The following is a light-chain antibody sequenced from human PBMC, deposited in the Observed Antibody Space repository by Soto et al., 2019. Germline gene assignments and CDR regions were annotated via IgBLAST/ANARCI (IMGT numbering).Light chain of an antibody. CDR3: QQRSNWTLT. Sequence: IVLTQSPVTLSVSQGERATLSCRASQSVSSNLAWYQQKPGQAPRLLIYAASTRATGLPARFSGSGSGTDFTLTISSLEPEDFAVYYCQQRSNWTLTFGGGTKVDIK. CDR2: AAS. V-gene: IGKV3-11*01. J-gene: IGKJ4*01. CDR1: QSVSSN.